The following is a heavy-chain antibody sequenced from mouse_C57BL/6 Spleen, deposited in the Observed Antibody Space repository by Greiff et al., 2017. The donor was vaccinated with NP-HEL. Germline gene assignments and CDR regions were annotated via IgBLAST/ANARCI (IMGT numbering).Heavy chain of an antibody. Sequence: VQLLQSGAELVKPGASVKLSCTASGFNIKDYYMHWVKQRTEQGLEWIGRIDPEDGETKYAPKVQGQATITADTSANTTYLQLSSMTSEDTAVYYCARAQATGTWFAYWGQGTLVTVSA. CDR2: IDPEDGET. D-gene: IGHD3-2*02. J-gene: IGHJ3*01. CDR3: ARAQATGTWFAY. V-gene: IGHV14-2*01. CDR1: GFNIKDYY.